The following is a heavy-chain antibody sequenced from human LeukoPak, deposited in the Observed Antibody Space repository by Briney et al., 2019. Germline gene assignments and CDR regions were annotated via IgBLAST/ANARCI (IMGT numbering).Heavy chain of an antibody. D-gene: IGHD3-22*01. V-gene: IGHV3-23*01. CDR3: AKSAYYDASGYYREYYFDY. J-gene: IGHJ4*02. CDR1: GFTFSSYA. CDR2: ISGSGGST. Sequence: GGSLRLSCAASGFTFSSYAMSWVRQAPGKGLEWVSAISGSGGSTYYADSVKGRFTISRDKTKNTLYMQMNSLRAEDTAVYYCAKSAYYDASGYYREYYFDYWGQGTLVTVSS.